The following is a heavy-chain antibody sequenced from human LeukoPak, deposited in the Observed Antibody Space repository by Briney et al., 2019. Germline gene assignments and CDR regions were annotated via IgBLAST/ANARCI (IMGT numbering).Heavy chain of an antibody. CDR3: APLGYCSGGSCPSHYGMDV. CDR1: GGSFSGYY. V-gene: IGHV4-34*01. D-gene: IGHD2-15*01. CDR2: INHSGST. J-gene: IGHJ6*02. Sequence: SETLSLTCAVYGGSFSGYYWSWIRQPPGKGLEWIGEINHSGSTNYNPSLKSRVTISVDTSKNQFSLKLSSVTAADTAVYYCAPLGYCSGGSCPSHYGMDVWGQGTTVTVSS.